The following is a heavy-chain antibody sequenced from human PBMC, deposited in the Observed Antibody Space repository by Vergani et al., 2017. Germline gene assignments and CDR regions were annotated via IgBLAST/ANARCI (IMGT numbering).Heavy chain of an antibody. J-gene: IGHJ3*02. CDR3: GRGRAGGTAI. Sequence: QVQLQQWGAGLVKPSETLSLTCAVYGGSLSGYYWNWIRQPPGKGLEWIGEINLGGGTDYSPSLKSRVTISVDTSKNHVSLKLNSVTAADTAVYYCGRGRAGGTAIWGRGTVVTVSS. D-gene: IGHD1-7*01. CDR2: INLGGGT. V-gene: IGHV4-34*02. CDR1: GGSLSGYY.